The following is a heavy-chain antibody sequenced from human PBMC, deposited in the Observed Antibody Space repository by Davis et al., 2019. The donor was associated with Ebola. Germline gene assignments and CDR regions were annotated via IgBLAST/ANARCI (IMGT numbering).Heavy chain of an antibody. Sequence: PGRSLRLSCTASGFTFSTAWMNWVRQPPGKGLEWVSYISSSSSTIYYADFVKGRFTIAKDNAKNSLYLQMNSLRDEDTAVYYCARTDEFWSGALNSYYYYGMDVWGQGTTVTVSS. CDR3: ARTDEFWSGALNSYYYYGMDV. CDR1: GFTFSTAW. V-gene: IGHV3-48*02. D-gene: IGHD3-3*01. CDR2: ISSSSSTI. J-gene: IGHJ6*02.